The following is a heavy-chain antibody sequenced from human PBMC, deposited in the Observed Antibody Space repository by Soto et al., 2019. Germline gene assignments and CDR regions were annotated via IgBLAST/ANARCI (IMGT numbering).Heavy chain of an antibody. J-gene: IGHJ4*02. V-gene: IGHV5-10-1*01. Sequence: GESLKISCNASGYTFTNNWISWVRQKPGQGLEWMGRIDPSDSRTKYNPSFEGHVTISIDKSINTAFLQWSSLRASDTAVYFCARRRGYSYDFDYWGQGTLVTVPQ. D-gene: IGHD5-18*01. CDR2: IDPSDSRT. CDR1: GYTFTNNW. CDR3: ARRRGYSYDFDY.